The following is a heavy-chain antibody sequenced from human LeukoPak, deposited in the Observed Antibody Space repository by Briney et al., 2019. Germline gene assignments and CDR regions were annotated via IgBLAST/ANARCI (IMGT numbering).Heavy chain of an antibody. D-gene: IGHD3-16*01. CDR1: GFTFSSYA. CDR3: ARVWD. V-gene: IGHV3-7*01. Sequence: GSLRLSCAASGFTFSSYAMSWVRQAPGKGLEWVANIKQDGSEKYYVDSVKGRFTISRDNAKNSLYLQMNSLRAEDTAVYYCARVWDWGQGTMVTVSS. CDR2: IKQDGSEK. J-gene: IGHJ3*01.